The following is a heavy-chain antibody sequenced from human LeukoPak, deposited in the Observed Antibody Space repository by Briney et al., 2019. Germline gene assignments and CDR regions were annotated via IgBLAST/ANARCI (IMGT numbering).Heavy chain of an antibody. V-gene: IGHV1-8*01. J-gene: IGHJ3*02. CDR1: GYTFTSYD. Sequence: ASVKVSCKASGYTFTSYDINWVRQATGQGLEWMGWMNPNSGNTGYAQKFQGRVTMTRNTSKSTAYMELSSLRSEDTAVYYCARGDSTYDAFDIWGQGTMVTVSS. CDR3: ARGDSTYDAFDI. CDR2: MNPNSGNT. D-gene: IGHD3-22*01.